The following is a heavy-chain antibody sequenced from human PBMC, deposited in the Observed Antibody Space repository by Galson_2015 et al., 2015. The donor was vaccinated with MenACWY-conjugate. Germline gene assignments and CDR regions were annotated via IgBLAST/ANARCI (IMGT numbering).Heavy chain of an antibody. CDR2: ISSTGSYI. CDR3: AKGTTASRPNWFDP. CDR1: GFTFSNYH. J-gene: IGHJ5*02. D-gene: IGHD6-6*01. Sequence: SLRLSCAASGFTFSNYHMNWVRRTPGKGLEWVSCISSTGSYIYYADSLKGRFTISRDNAKNSLYLQMNSLTSEDTAVYYCAKGTTASRPNWFDPWGQGTLVTVSS. V-gene: IGHV3-21*01.